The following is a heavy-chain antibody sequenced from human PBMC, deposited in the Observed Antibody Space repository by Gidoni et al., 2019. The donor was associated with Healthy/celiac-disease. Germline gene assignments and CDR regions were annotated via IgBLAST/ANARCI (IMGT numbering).Heavy chain of an antibody. V-gene: IGHV4-31*03. CDR3: ARFDYGDYVGYFDY. CDR1: GGSISRGGYY. D-gene: IGHD4-17*01. CDR2: IYYSGST. Sequence: QVQLQESGPGLVKPSQSLSLTCTVAGGSISRGGYYWSCVRQHPGKGLEWIGYIYYSGSTYYTPSLKSRVTISVDTSKNQFSLKLSSVTAADTAVYYCARFDYGDYVGYFDYWGQGTLVTVSS. J-gene: IGHJ4*02.